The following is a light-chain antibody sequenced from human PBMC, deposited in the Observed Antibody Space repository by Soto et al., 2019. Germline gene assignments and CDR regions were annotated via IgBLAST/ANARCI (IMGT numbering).Light chain of an antibody. V-gene: IGKV1-5*03. J-gene: IGKJ1*01. CDR1: QSITTL. CDR2: KAS. CDR3: QHYYLYPCT. Sequence: DIQMTQSPSTLSASVGDRVAITCRASQSITTLLAWYQQKPGKAPKLLIYKASSLQSGVPTRFSGGGSGTEFTPTISSLQADDFATYYYQHYYLYPCTFGQGTKVEIK.